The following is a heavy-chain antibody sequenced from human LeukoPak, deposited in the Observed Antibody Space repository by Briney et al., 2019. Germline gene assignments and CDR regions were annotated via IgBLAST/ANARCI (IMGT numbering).Heavy chain of an antibody. CDR2: IYNTGST. D-gene: IGHD3-22*01. Sequence: SETLSLTCAVSGGSISSYYWNWIRQLPGKGLEWIGYIYNTGSTKYNPSLKSRVTMSVDTSENQFSLKLSSVTAADTAVYYCARDRYYYDSSGPAYFDYWGQGTLVTVSS. CDR1: GGSISSYY. V-gene: IGHV4-59*12. CDR3: ARDRYYYDSSGPAYFDY. J-gene: IGHJ4*02.